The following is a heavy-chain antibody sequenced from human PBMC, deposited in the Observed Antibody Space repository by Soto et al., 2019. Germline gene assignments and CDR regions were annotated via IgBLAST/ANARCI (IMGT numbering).Heavy chain of an antibody. Sequence: WTWIRQPEGKGLEWIGNIHNGGTTNYNPSLRSRVTISVDTSKNQFSLSLRSVTAADTAVYYCARDDSGGFGSYYYYGMDVWGQGTTVTVSS. J-gene: IGHJ6*02. D-gene: IGHD2-8*02. CDR2: IHNGGTT. V-gene: IGHV4-59*01. CDR3: ARDDSGGFGSYYYYGMDV.